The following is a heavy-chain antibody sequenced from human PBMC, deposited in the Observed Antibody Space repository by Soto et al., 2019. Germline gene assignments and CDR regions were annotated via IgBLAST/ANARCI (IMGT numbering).Heavy chain of an antibody. D-gene: IGHD3-3*01. Sequence: PSETLSLTCTVSGGSIGSYYWNWIRQPPGKGLEWIGYIYYSGSTNYNPSLKSRVTISVDTSKNQFSLKLSSVTAADTAVYYCARDGGFYYVMDVWGQGTTVTVSS. CDR3: ARDGGFYYVMDV. CDR2: IYYSGST. V-gene: IGHV4-59*01. J-gene: IGHJ6*02. CDR1: GGSIGSYY.